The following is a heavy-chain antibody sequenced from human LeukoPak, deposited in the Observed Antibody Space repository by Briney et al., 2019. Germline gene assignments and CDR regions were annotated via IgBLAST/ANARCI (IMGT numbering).Heavy chain of an antibody. CDR2: INSFGGDT. J-gene: IGHJ4*02. CDR3: ARDGSSVFGSVDFDY. CDR1: GYTFTRYY. V-gene: IGHV1-46*01. Sequence: GASVKVPCKASGYTFTRYYMQWVRQAPGQGLEWMGIINSFGGDTTYAQKFQGRLTITRDASTSTVHMELSSLTSEDTAVYYCARDGSSVFGSVDFDYWGQGTRVIVSS. D-gene: IGHD2-8*01.